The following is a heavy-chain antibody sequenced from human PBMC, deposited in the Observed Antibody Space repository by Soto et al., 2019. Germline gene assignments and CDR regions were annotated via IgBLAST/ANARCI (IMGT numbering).Heavy chain of an antibody. CDR2: IFYSGGT. V-gene: IGHV4-39*01. CDR3: ARQASGYYYGWFDP. J-gene: IGHJ5*02. CDR1: CGSILDSTYY. Sequence: SETLSLTCTVSCGSILDSTYYWAWIRQSPGKGLEWIGTIFYSGGTFYTPSLKSRVTMSVDTSNNQFSLKLSSVTAADTAVYYCARQASGYYYGWFDPWGQGTLVTVSS. D-gene: IGHD3-22*01.